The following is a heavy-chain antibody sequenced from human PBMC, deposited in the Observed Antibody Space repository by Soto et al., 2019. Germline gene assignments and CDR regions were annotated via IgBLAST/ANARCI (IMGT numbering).Heavy chain of an antibody. V-gene: IGHV3-7*01. CDR3: ARVRDDYDFWSGYYLNYYYYYGMDV. CDR2: IKQDESEK. D-gene: IGHD3-3*01. CDR1: GFTFSSYW. J-gene: IGHJ6*02. Sequence: GGSLRLSCAASGFTFSSYWMSWVRQAPGKGLEWVANIKQDESEKYYVDSVKGRFTISRDNAKNSLYLQMNSLRAEDTAVYYCARVRDDYDFWSGYYLNYYYYYGMDVWGQGTTVTVSS.